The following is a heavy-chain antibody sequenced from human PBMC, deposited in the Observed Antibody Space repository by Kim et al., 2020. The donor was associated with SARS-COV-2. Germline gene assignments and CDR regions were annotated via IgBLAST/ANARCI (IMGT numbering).Heavy chain of an antibody. J-gene: IGHJ6*02. V-gene: IGHV4-39*01. Sequence: SETLSLTCTVSGGSISSSSYYWGWIRQPPGKGLEWIGSIYYSGSTYYNPSLKSRVTISVDTSKNQFSLKLSSVTAADTAVYYCARLDYYGSGILGYYYYGMDVWGQGTTVTVS. D-gene: IGHD3-10*01. CDR1: GGSISSSSYY. CDR3: ARLDYYGSGILGYYYYGMDV. CDR2: IYYSGST.